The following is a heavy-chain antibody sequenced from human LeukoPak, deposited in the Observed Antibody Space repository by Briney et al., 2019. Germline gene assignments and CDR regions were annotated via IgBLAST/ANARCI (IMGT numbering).Heavy chain of an antibody. CDR3: ARDGYDILTGYYAYHFDY. CDR1: GFTFSNYP. D-gene: IGHD3-9*01. Sequence: SGRSLRLSCVASGFTFSNYPIHWVRQAPGKGLEWVAVISYDADNKYYAVSVKGRFTISRDNSKNTLYLQMNSLRAEDTAVYYCARDGYDILTGYYAYHFDYWGQGTLVTVSS. V-gene: IGHV3-30-3*01. J-gene: IGHJ4*02. CDR2: ISYDADNK.